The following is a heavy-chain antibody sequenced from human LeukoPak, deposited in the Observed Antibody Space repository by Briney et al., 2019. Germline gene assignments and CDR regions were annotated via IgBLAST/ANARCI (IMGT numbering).Heavy chain of an antibody. Sequence: SQTLSLTCTVSGGSISSGGYYWSWIRQHPGKGLEWIGYIYYSGSTYYNPSLKSRVTISVGTSKNQFSLKLSSVTAADTAVYYCARDSGGYDSRYFDYWGQGTLVTVSS. D-gene: IGHD5-12*01. J-gene: IGHJ4*02. CDR3: ARDSGGYDSRYFDY. V-gene: IGHV4-31*03. CDR2: IYYSGST. CDR1: GGSISSGGYY.